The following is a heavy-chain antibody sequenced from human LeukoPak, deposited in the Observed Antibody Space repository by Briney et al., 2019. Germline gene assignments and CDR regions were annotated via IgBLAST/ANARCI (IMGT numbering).Heavy chain of an antibody. V-gene: IGHV3-74*01. CDR3: ARAGDYGSGSCAFDM. D-gene: IGHD3-10*01. J-gene: IGHJ3*02. CDR2: IRSDGST. Sequence: GGSLRLSCAASGFTFSSYWMHWVRQAPGKGLVWVSRIRSDGSTTCADSVKGRFTISRDNAKNTLYLQMNSLRAEDTAVYYCARAGDYGSGSCAFDMWGQGTMVTVSS. CDR1: GFTFSSYW.